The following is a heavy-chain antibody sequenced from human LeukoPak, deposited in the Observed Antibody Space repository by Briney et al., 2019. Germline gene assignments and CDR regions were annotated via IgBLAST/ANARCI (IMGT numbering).Heavy chain of an antibody. Sequence: SGSLSLTCTVSGVSIRSHYWIWIRQPPGKGLEWIGHISYSGSTIYNPSLKSRVTILPDTSKNQFSLRLSSVTAADTAVYYCARDGEGDEGWDYWGQGTLVTVSS. J-gene: IGHJ4*02. D-gene: IGHD7-27*01. CDR2: ISYSGST. V-gene: IGHV4-59*11. CDR3: ARDGEGDEGWDY. CDR1: GVSIRSHY.